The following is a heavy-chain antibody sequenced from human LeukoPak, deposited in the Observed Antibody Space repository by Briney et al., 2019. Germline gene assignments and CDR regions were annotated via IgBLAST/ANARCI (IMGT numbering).Heavy chain of an antibody. J-gene: IGHJ4*02. D-gene: IGHD6-19*01. CDR2: INHSGST. CDR1: GGSFSGYY. V-gene: IGHV4-34*01. Sequence: PSETLSLTCAVYGGSFSGYYWSWIRQPPGKGPEWIGEINHSGSTNYNPSLKSRVTISVDTSKNQFSLKLSSVTAADTAVYYCARGSIAVAAFDYWGQGTLVTVSS. CDR3: ARGSIAVAAFDY.